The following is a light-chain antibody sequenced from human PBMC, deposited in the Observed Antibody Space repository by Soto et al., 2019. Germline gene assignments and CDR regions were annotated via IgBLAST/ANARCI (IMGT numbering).Light chain of an antibody. Sequence: EIVMTQSPATLSVSPGERATLSCRASQSVNNQLAWYQQKKPGQAPRLLIYGASTRATGIPARFSGSGSGTEFTLNISSLQSEDFAVYYCQQYNNWPGTFGQGTKLEIK. CDR2: GAS. V-gene: IGKV3-15*01. CDR3: QQYNNWPGT. CDR1: QSVNNQ. J-gene: IGKJ2*01.